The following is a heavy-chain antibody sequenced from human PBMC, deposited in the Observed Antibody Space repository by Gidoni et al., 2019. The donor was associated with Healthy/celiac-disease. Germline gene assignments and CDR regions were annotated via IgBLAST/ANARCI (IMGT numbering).Heavy chain of an antibody. CDR1: GFTFSDYY. CDR2: ISSSSSYT. CDR3: ARDLYYGSDYYYGMDV. J-gene: IGHJ6*02. Sequence: QVQLVESGGGLVKPGGSLRLSCAASGFTFSDYYMSWIRQAPGKGLEGVSYISSSSSYTNYADAVKGRFTISRDNAKNSLYLQMNSLRAEDTAVYYCARDLYYGSDYYYGMDVWGQGTTVTVSS. D-gene: IGHD3-10*01. V-gene: IGHV3-11*06.